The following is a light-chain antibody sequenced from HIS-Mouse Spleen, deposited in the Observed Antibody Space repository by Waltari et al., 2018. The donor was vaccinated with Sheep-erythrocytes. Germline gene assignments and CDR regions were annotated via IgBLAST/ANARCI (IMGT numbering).Light chain of an antibody. Sequence: DIVLTQSPATLSLSPGERATLSCRASQSVISYLSWYQQKPGQAPRLLIYDASNRATGIPARFSGSGSGTDVTLTISSLEPEDFAVYYCQQRSNWPPLTFGGGTKVEIK. V-gene: IGKV3-11*01. J-gene: IGKJ4*01. CDR2: DAS. CDR3: QQRSNWPPLT. CDR1: QSVISY.